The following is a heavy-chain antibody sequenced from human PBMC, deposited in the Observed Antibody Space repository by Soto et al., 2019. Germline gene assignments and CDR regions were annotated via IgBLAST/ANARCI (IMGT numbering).Heavy chain of an antibody. V-gene: IGHV1-69*01. Sequence: QVQLVQSGAEVKKPGSSVKVSCKASGGTFSSYAISWVRQAPGQGLEWMGGIIPLFGTANYAQKFQGRVTITADESTITAYMELSSLRSEDTAVYYCARGTGSYSSSSYYYYGMDVWGQGTTVTVSS. CDR1: GGTFSSYA. J-gene: IGHJ6*02. D-gene: IGHD6-6*01. CDR3: ARGTGSYSSSSYYYYGMDV. CDR2: IIPLFGTA.